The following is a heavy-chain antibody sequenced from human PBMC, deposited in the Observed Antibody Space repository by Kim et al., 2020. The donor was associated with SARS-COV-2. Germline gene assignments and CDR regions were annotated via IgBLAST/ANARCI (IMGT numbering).Heavy chain of an antibody. J-gene: IGHJ6*02. Sequence: ASVKVSCKASGYTFTSYAMNWVRQAPGQGLEWMGWINTNTGNPTYAQGFTGRFVFSLDTSVSTAYLQISSLKAEDTAVYYCASPLGYSSSWYPYYYYGMDVWPRDHGHRLL. CDR1: GYTFTSYA. CDR3: ASPLGYSSSWYPYYYYGMDV. D-gene: IGHD6-13*01. CDR2: INTNTGNP. V-gene: IGHV7-4-1*02.